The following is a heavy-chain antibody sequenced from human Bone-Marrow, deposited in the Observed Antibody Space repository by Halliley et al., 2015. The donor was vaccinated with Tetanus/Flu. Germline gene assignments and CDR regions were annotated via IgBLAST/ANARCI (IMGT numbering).Heavy chain of an antibody. CDR2: TFYKSKWYK. Sequence: WLGRTFYKSKWYKESAVSVRGRIFINADTSRNQFSLQLNSVTPEDTAVYYCVRALSGDVRYFDLWGRGTLVTVSS. V-gene: IGHV6-1*01. D-gene: IGHD7-27*01. J-gene: IGHJ2*01. CDR3: VRALSGDVRYFDL.